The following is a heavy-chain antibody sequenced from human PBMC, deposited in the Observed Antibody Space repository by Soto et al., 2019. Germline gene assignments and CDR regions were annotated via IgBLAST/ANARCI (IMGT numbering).Heavy chain of an antibody. V-gene: IGHV1-69*13. J-gene: IGHJ4*02. Sequence: AASVKVSCKASGGTFSSYAISWVRQAPGQGLEWMEGIITIFGTANYAQKFQGRVTITADEYTCKAYMELSSLRSDDTAVYYCAKETGSCGTVDCWGQGTLVTVSS. CDR3: AKETGSCGTVDC. CDR1: GGTFSSYA. CDR2: IITIFGTA. D-gene: IGHD5-18*01.